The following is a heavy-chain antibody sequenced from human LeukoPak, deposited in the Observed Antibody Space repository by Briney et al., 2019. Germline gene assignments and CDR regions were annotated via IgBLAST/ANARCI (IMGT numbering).Heavy chain of an antibody. CDR3: AKEGGYNYGYLDY. V-gene: IGHV3-23*01. D-gene: IGHD5-18*01. Sequence: PGGSLRLSCAASGFTFSSYAMSWVRQAPGKGLEGVSTISGSGDTYYVDSVKGRFTISRDNSKNTLYLQMNSLRAEDTAVYYCAKEGGYNYGYLDYWGQGTLVTVSS. CDR1: GFTFSSYA. CDR2: ISGSGDT. J-gene: IGHJ4*02.